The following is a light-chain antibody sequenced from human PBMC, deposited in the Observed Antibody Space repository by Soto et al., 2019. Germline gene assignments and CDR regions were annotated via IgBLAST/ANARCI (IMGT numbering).Light chain of an antibody. CDR3: SSYTSSSHLV. CDR2: EVS. CDR1: SSDVGGYNY. V-gene: IGLV2-14*01. Sequence: QSVLTQPASVSGSPGQSITISCTGTSSDVGGYNYVSWYQHHPGKAPKLMIYEVSDRPTWISDRFSGSKSGNTASLTISGLQAEDEALYYCSSYTSSSHLVFGGGTKVTVL. J-gene: IGLJ3*02.